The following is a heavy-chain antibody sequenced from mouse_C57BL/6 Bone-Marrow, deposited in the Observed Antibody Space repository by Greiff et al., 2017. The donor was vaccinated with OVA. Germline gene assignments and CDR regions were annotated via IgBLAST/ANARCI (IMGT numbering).Heavy chain of an antibody. CDR2: IYPSDSYT. CDR3: ARSRNYYGSSHFDY. CDR1: GYTFTSYW. D-gene: IGHD1-1*01. Sequence: QVQLQQPGAELVKPGASVKLSCKASGYTFTSYWMQWVKQRPGQGLEWIGEIYPSDSYTNYNQKFKGKATLTVDTSSSTAYMQLSSLTSEDSAVYYCARSRNYYGSSHFDYWGQGTTLTVSS. J-gene: IGHJ2*01. V-gene: IGHV1-50*01.